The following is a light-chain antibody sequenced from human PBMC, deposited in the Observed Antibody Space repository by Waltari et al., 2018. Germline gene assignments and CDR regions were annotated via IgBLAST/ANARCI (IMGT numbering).Light chain of an antibody. CDR3: QQYDQWPRT. Sequence: EVVMTQSPGTLSVSTGERATFSCRASQSVRNNLAWYQQKPGQPPGPLIYDASTRAPDVPARFSGSGSGTEFTLTISSLQSEDLGVYYCQQYDQWPRTFGLGTKLEIK. CDR2: DAS. J-gene: IGKJ2*02. V-gene: IGKV3-15*01. CDR1: QSVRNN.